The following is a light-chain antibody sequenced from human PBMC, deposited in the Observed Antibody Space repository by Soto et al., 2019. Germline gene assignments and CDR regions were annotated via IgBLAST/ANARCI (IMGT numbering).Light chain of an antibody. CDR2: DAS. CDR1: QSVSNY. J-gene: IGKJ3*01. Sequence: EIFLTQSPATLSLSPGERAILSCRASQSVSNYLAWYQQKPGQAPRLLIYDASNRPGGIPARFSASGSGTEFTPTINRLEHEDFAVYYCQERRNWVTFGPGTKVD. CDR3: QERRNWVT. V-gene: IGKV3-11*01.